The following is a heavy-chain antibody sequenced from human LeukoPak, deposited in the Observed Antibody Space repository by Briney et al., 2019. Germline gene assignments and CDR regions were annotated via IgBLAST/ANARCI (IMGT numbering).Heavy chain of an antibody. Sequence: GRSLRLSCAASGFTFSSYAMHWVRQAPGKGLEWVAVISYDGSNKYYADSVKGRFTISRDNSKNTLYLQMNGLRAEDTAVYYCASSSLGISAYWGQGTLVTVSS. J-gene: IGHJ4*02. CDR3: ASSSLGISAY. CDR2: ISYDGSNK. D-gene: IGHD7-27*01. V-gene: IGHV3-30-3*01. CDR1: GFTFSSYA.